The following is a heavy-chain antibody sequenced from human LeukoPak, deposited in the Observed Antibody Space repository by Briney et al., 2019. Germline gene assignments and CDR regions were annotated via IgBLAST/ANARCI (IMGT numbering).Heavy chain of an antibody. V-gene: IGHV1-69*13. CDR3: ARERNWYFDL. Sequence: ASVKVSCTASGGTFSSYAISWVRQAPGQGLEWMGGIIPIFGTANYAQKFQGRVTITADESTSTAYMELSSLRSEDTAVYYCARERNWYFDLWGRGTLVTVSS. CDR1: GGTFSSYA. J-gene: IGHJ2*01. CDR2: IIPIFGTA.